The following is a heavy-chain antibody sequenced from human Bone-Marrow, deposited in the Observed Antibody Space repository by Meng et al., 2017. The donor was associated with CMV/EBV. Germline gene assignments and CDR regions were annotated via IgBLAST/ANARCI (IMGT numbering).Heavy chain of an antibody. CDR2: ITWSGGST. V-gene: IGHV3-20*04. CDR3: ARESLGGSYYYYGMDV. Sequence: GESLKISCAASGFTFDDYGMSWVRQAPGKGLEWVSGITWSGGSTGYADSVRGRFTISRDNAKNSLYLQMNSLRAEDTAVYYCARESLGGSYYYYGMDVWGQGTTVTVSS. CDR1: GFTFDDYG. J-gene: IGHJ6*02. D-gene: IGHD3-16*01.